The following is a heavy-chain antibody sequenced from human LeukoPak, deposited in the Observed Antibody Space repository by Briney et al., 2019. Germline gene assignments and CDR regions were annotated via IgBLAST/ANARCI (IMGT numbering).Heavy chain of an antibody. CDR2: IYPGDSDT. D-gene: IGHD5-24*01. J-gene: IGHJ6*03. CDR1: GYSFTSYW. Sequence: GESPKIPCKGSGYSFTSYWIGRVRQMPGKGLEWMGIIYPGDSDTRYSPSFQGQVTISADKSISTAYLQWSSLKASDTAMYYCARISRDGYNAYYYYYMDVWGKGTTVTVSS. V-gene: IGHV5-51*01. CDR3: ARISRDGYNAYYYYYMDV.